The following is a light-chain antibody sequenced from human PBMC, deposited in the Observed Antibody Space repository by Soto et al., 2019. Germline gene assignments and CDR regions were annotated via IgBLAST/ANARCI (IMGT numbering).Light chain of an antibody. Sequence: EIVMAQSTATVFVSKGEKATLSGRASSSGSSNLARYRQKPGQAPRLFIYGASTSATGIPARFSGSGSGTEFTLTISSLQSEDFSVYSSQPYNYWPSTFGQVT. CDR3: QPYNYWPST. CDR1: SSGSSN. V-gene: IGKV3-15*01. CDR2: GAS. J-gene: IGKJ1*01.